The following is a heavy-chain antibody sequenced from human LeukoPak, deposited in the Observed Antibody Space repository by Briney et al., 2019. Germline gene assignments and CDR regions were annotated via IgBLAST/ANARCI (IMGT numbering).Heavy chain of an antibody. Sequence: KPGGSLRLSCAASGFTFSDYYMSWIRQAPGKGLEWVSSISSSSSYIYYADSVKGRFTISRDNAKNSLYLQMNSLRAEDTAVHYCARNFENGDYGTGSYDAAFDIWGQGTMVTVSS. D-gene: IGHD4-17*01. CDR3: ARNFENGDYGTGSYDAAFDI. CDR1: GFTFSDYY. CDR2: ISSSSSYI. J-gene: IGHJ3*02. V-gene: IGHV3-11*06.